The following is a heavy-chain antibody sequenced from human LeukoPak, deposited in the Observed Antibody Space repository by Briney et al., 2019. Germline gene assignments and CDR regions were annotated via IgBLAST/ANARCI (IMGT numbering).Heavy chain of an antibody. Sequence: GGSLRLSCTASRFTFSSYWMNWVRQAPGKGLEWVANIKQDGSQKYYVDSVKGRFTISRDNAKNSLYLQMNSLRAEDTAVYYCARDVSGTGGKDYWGQGTLVTVSS. V-gene: IGHV3-7*01. D-gene: IGHD1-1*01. CDR2: IKQDGSQK. J-gene: IGHJ4*02. CDR3: ARDVSGTGGKDY. CDR1: RFTFSSYW.